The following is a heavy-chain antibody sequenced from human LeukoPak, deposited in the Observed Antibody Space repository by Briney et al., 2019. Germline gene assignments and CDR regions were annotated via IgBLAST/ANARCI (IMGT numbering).Heavy chain of an antibody. D-gene: IGHD2-2*02. Sequence: SETLSLTCTVSGGSISSSSYYWGWIRQPPGKGLEWIGSIYYSGSTYYNPSLKSRVTISVDTSKNQFSLKLSSVTAADTAVYYCARDVLEVVPAAIFGNYYMDVWGKGTTVTVSS. J-gene: IGHJ6*03. CDR3: ARDVLEVVPAAIFGNYYMDV. V-gene: IGHV4-39*02. CDR2: IYYSGST. CDR1: GGSISSSSYY.